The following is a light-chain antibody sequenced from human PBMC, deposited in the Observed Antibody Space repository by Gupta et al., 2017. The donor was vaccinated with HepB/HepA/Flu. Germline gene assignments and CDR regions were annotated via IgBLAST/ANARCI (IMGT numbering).Light chain of an antibody. CDR1: QSVSSY. V-gene: IGKV3-11*01. Sequence: EIVLTQSPATLSLSPGERATLSCRASQSVSSYLAWYQQKPGQAPRLLIYDASNRATGIPARFSGSVSATEFTLTISSLEPEDFAVYYCQQRSYWPLTFGGGTKVDIK. J-gene: IGKJ4*01. CDR3: QQRSYWPLT. CDR2: DAS.